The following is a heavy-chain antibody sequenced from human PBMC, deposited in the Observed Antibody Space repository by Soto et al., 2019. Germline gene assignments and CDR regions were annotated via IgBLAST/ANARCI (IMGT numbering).Heavy chain of an antibody. CDR1: GFTVSSNY. CDR2: IYSGGST. V-gene: IGHV3-66*01. D-gene: IGHD2-15*01. CDR3: ARDKVVVAITVVGFDI. J-gene: IGHJ3*02. Sequence: GGSLRLSCAASGFTVSSNYMSWVRQAPGKGLEWVSVIYSGGSTYYADSVKGRFTISRDNAKNSLYLQMNSLRAEDTAVYYCARDKVVVAITVVGFDIWGQGTMVTVSS.